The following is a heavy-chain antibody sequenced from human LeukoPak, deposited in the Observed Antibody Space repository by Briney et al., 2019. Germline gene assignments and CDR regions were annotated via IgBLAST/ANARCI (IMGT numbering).Heavy chain of an antibody. J-gene: IGHJ4*02. Sequence: SGTLSPTCAVSGGSINSNYWWTWVRQSPGKGLEWIGEIYHTGSVNYNLSLESRVTISRDRSKNQFSLMLRSVTAADTAVYYCARHYDLWSGYNYWGQGLLVTVSS. CDR3: ARHYDLWSGYNY. V-gene: IGHV4-4*02. D-gene: IGHD3-3*01. CDR2: IYHTGSV. CDR1: GGSINSNYW.